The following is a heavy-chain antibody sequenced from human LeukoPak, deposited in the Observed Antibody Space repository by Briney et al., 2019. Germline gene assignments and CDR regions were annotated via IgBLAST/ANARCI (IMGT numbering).Heavy chain of an antibody. V-gene: IGHV5-51*01. D-gene: IGHD3-16*01. Sequence: GESLKISGKGSGYSFTSYWIGWVRQMPGKGLEWMGIIYPGGSDTRYSPSFQGQVTISADKSISTAYLQWSSLKASDTAMYYCARGDDYVWGSYVPLDYWGQGTLVTVSS. CDR2: IYPGGSDT. CDR3: ARGDDYVWGSYVPLDY. J-gene: IGHJ4*02. CDR1: GYSFTSYW.